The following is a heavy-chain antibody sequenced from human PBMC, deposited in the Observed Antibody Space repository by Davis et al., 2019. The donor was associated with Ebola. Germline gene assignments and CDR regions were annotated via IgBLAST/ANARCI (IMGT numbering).Heavy chain of an antibody. CDR2: IIPLFGSV. CDR3: ARDFYDSTDYPSRYLDV. V-gene: IGHV1-69*13. J-gene: IGHJ2*01. D-gene: IGHD3-22*01. CDR1: GGSFSSSA. Sequence: SVKVSCKPSGGSFSSSAPNWVRQASGQGLEWMGGIIPLFGSVTYAQKFQGRLTITAADSTGTAYMELYSLTSEDTALYYCARDFYDSTDYPSRYLDVWGPGTLVTVSS.